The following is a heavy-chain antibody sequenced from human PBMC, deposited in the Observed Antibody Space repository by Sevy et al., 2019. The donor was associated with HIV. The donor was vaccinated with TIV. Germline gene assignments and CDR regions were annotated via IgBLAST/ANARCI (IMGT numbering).Heavy chain of an antibody. Sequence: GGSLRLSCAASGFTFSSYSMNWVRQAPGKGLEWVSSISGLSNYIYYADSVQGRLTISRDNAKNSLYLQMNSLTDEDTAVYYCARDETWDAFDIWGQGTMVTVSS. J-gene: IGHJ3*02. CDR1: GFTFSSYS. V-gene: IGHV3-21*01. CDR3: ARDETWDAFDI. CDR2: ISGLSNYI.